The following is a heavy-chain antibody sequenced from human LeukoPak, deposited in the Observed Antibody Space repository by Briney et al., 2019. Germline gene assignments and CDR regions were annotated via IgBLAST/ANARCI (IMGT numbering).Heavy chain of an antibody. V-gene: IGHV4-31*03. Sequence: SETLSLTCTVSGGSISSSSYYWGWIRQTPGKGLEWIGYIYYSGSTYYNPSLKSRVTISVDTSKNQFSLKLSSVTAADTAVYYCARVGLYYDILTGPGYFDYWGQGTLVTVSS. CDR2: IYYSGST. J-gene: IGHJ4*02. D-gene: IGHD3-9*01. CDR1: GGSISSSSYY. CDR3: ARVGLYYDILTGPGYFDY.